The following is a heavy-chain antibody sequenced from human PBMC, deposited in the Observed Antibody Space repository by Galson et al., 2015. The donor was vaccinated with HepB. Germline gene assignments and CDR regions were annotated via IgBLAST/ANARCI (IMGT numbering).Heavy chain of an antibody. J-gene: IGHJ6*02. V-gene: IGHV4-59*08. CDR2: IYDGGST. CDR3: ARLLRGYNYGWYCIMDV. CDR1: GGSTSDQF. Sequence: SETLSLTCTVSGGSTSDQFWSWIRQAPGKGLEWIGYIYDGGSTTYNPSLKSRVTISVDRTKNQFSLNVSSVTAADTAVYYCARLLRGYNYGWYCIMDVWGQGTKVAVSS. D-gene: IGHD5-18*01.